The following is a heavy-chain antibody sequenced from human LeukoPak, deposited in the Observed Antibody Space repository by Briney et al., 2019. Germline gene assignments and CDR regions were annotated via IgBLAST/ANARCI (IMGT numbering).Heavy chain of an antibody. Sequence: GGSLRLSCAASGFTFSTYTMNWVRQAPGKGLEWVSSITSSSTNMYYADSVKGRFTISRDNARNSLYLQMNSLRAEDTAVYYCARDFLRLVVPASPFDYWGQGSLVTVSS. V-gene: IGHV3-21*01. CDR2: ITSSSTNM. D-gene: IGHD2-2*01. CDR1: GFTFSTYT. J-gene: IGHJ4*02. CDR3: ARDFLRLVVPASPFDY.